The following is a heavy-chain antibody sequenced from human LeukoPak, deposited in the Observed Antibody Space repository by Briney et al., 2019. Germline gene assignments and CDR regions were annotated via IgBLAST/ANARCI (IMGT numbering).Heavy chain of an antibody. Sequence: SETLSLTCTVSGGSISSGGYYWSWIRQPPGKGLEWIGEINHSGSTNYNPSLKSRVTISVDTSKNQFSLKLSSVTAADTAVYYCARGLSYYYDSSGPRPVYFDYWGQGTLVTVSS. CDR3: ARGLSYYYDSSGPRPVYFDY. D-gene: IGHD3-22*01. CDR1: GGSISSGGYY. J-gene: IGHJ4*02. CDR2: INHSGST. V-gene: IGHV4-39*07.